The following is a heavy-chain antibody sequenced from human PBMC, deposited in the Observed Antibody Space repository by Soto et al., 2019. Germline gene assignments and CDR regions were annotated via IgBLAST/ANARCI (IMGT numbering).Heavy chain of an antibody. CDR2: ISRYSGNT. V-gene: IGHV1-18*01. J-gene: IGHJ6*02. CDR1: GYIFVNYG. D-gene: IGHD5-12*01. CDR3: AMVDKYVTRTPQDV. Sequence: QVQLVQSGDEVRKPGSSVKVSCKASGYIFVNYGIAWVRQAPGQGLEWMGWISRYSGNTHYARKVQGRLTKTKDTATSTAYMDLGSLTSDDTAVYCCAMVDKYVTRTPQDVWGQGTTVTVSS.